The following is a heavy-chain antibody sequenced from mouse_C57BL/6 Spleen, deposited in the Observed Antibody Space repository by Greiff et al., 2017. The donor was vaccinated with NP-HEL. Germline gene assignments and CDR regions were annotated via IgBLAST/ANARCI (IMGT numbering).Heavy chain of an antibody. CDR3: ARGAGTAYYAMDY. D-gene: IGHD4-1*01. J-gene: IGHJ4*01. V-gene: IGHV5-16*01. Sequence: EVQLKESEGGLVQPGSSMKLSCTASGFTFSDYYMAWVRQVPEKGLEWVANINYDGSSTYYLDSLKSRFIISRDNAKNILYLQMSSLKSEDTATYYCARGAGTAYYAMDYWGQGTSVTVSS. CDR2: INYDGSST. CDR1: GFTFSDYY.